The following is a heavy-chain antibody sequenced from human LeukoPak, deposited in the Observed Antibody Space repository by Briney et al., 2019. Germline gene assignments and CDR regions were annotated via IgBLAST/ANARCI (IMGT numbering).Heavy chain of an antibody. CDR3: ASGFLDDFWSGHF. Sequence: GGSLRLSCEASGSTFSTHWMSWVRQAPGKGLEWVANIKEDGRQKYYVDSVKGRFTISRDNAGKSLYLQMNSLRAEDTAVYYCASGFLDDFWSGHFWGQGTLVTVSS. J-gene: IGHJ4*02. D-gene: IGHD3-3*01. CDR1: GSTFSTHW. CDR2: IKEDGRQK. V-gene: IGHV3-7*01.